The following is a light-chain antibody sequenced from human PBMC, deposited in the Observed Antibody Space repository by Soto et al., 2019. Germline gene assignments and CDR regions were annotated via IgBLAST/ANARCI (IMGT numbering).Light chain of an antibody. J-gene: IGLJ1*01. CDR2: DDN. CDR1: NIGSKS. V-gene: IGLV3-21*02. Sequence: SYELTQPPSVSVAPGQTARITCGGNNIGSKSVHWYQQKPGQAPVLVVYDDNDRPSGIPERFSGSNSGNTATLTISRVEAGDEADYYCQVWDSGSDHPDVFGTGTKVTVL. CDR3: QVWDSGSDHPDV.